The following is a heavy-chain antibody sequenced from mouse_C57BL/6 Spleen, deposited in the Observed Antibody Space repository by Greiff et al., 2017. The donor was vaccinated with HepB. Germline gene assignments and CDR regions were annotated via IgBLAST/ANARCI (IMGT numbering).Heavy chain of an antibody. J-gene: IGHJ1*03. CDR2: IYPGSGST. CDR3: ASEACGLRSQYFDV. D-gene: IGHD1-1*01. Sequence: VQLQQSGAELVKPGASVKMSCKASGYTFTSYWITWVKQRPGQGLEWIGDIYPGSGSTNYNEKFKSKATLTVDTSSSTAYMQLSSLTSEDSAVYYWASEACGLRSQYFDVWGTGTTVTVSS. V-gene: IGHV1-55*01. CDR1: GYTFTSYW.